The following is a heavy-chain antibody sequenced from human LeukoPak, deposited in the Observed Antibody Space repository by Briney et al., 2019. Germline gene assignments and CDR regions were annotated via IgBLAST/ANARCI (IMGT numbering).Heavy chain of an antibody. V-gene: IGHV1-18*04. CDR3: ASSRAGGYFDY. CDR1: GYTFTSYG. Sequence: RASVKVSCKASGYTFTSYGISWVRQAPGQGLEWMGWISAYNGNTNYAQTLQGRVTMTTDTSTSTAYMELRSLRSDDTAVYYCASSRAGGYFDYWGQGTLVTVSS. J-gene: IGHJ4*02. D-gene: IGHD3-16*01. CDR2: ISAYNGNT.